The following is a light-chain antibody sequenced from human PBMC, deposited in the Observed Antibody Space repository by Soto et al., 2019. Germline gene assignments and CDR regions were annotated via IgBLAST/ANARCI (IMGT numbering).Light chain of an antibody. CDR2: GAT. CDR1: QGVRSSD. V-gene: IGKV3-20*01. J-gene: IGKJ2*01. CDR3: QQLHSTSSYT. Sequence: EVVLTQSPGTLALSPGERATLSCRASQGVRSSDLAWYQQKPGQAPMLLIYGATSRAAGIPARFSGSRSGTDFTLTISTLQPEDFATYYCQQLHSTSSYTFGQGTRVDIK.